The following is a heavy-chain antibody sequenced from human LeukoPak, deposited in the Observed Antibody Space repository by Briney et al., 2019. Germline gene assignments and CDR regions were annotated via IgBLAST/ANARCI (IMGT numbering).Heavy chain of an antibody. CDR3: ARDPHYYYDSSAYYDY. Sequence: SETLSLTCTISGGSISSYYWSWIRQPGGKGLEWIGRIYTTGSTNYNPSLKNRVIMSIDTSKNQFSLKLSSVTAADTAVYYCARDPHYYYDSSAYYDYWGQGTLVTVSS. CDR1: GGSISSYY. J-gene: IGHJ4*02. D-gene: IGHD3-22*01. V-gene: IGHV4-4*07. CDR2: IYTTGST.